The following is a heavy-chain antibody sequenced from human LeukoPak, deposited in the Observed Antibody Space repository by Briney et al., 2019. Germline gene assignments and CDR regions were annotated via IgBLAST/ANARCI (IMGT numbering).Heavy chain of an antibody. Sequence: GGSLRLSCAASGFTFSSYSMNWVRQAPGKGPEWVSSISSSSSYIYYADSVKGRFTISRDNAKNSLYLQMNSLRAEDTAVYYCARDSGLIAAAGTERGYWGQGTLVTVSS. D-gene: IGHD6-13*01. CDR3: ARDSGLIAAAGTERGY. J-gene: IGHJ4*02. CDR2: ISSSSSYI. CDR1: GFTFSSYS. V-gene: IGHV3-21*01.